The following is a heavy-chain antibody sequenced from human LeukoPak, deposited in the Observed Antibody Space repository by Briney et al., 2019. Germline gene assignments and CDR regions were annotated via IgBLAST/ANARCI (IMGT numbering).Heavy chain of an antibody. CDR1: GFTFSSYW. V-gene: IGHV3-74*01. CDR3: ARDGDILTGYYRYGPSDAFDI. J-gene: IGHJ3*02. D-gene: IGHD3-9*01. Sequence: GGCLRLSCAASGFTFSSYWMHCVRQAPGKVLVWVSRINSDGSRTSYADSVKGRFTISRDNAKNTMYLQMNSLRAEDTAVYYCARDGDILTGYYRYGPSDAFDIWGQGTMVTVSS. CDR2: INSDGSRT.